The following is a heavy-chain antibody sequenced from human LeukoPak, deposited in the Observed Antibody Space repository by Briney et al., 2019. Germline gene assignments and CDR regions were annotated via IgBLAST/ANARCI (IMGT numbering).Heavy chain of an antibody. Sequence: SVKVSCKASRGTFSNYAISWVRQAPGQGLEWMGQIIPKFAIAHYAQKFQGRVTITADESTSTAYLELSSLRSEDTAVYYCARDRPGRYCSNTSCYTASPFDPWGQGTLVIVSS. V-gene: IGHV1-69*13. CDR2: IIPKFAIA. J-gene: IGHJ5*02. D-gene: IGHD2-2*02. CDR3: ARDRPGRYCSNTSCYTASPFDP. CDR1: RGTFSNYA.